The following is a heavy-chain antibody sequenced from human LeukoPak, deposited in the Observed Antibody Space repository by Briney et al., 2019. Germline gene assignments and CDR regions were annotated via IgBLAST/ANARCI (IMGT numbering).Heavy chain of an antibody. J-gene: IGHJ4*02. CDR2: IYPDDSDT. Sequence: GESLKISCEGSGYRFTTYWIGWVRQMPGKGLEWMGIIYPDDSDTKYSPSFQGQVTISVDKSISTAYLQWSSLKASDTAMYYCARQPGWDYDRSAFYRHFDYWGQGTLVTVSS. CDR3: ARQPGWDYDRSAFYRHFDY. CDR1: GYRFTTYW. D-gene: IGHD3-22*01. V-gene: IGHV5-51*01.